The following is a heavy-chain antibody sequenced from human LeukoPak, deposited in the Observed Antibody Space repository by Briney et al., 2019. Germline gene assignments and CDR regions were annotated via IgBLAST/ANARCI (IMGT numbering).Heavy chain of an antibody. Sequence: GGSLRLSCAASGFTFSGYWMSWDRQAPGKGLEWVATVTQDGSEKYYVDSVKGRFTISRDNAKSSLFLQMNSLRAEDTAVYYCARLGCVRACPHGALNWWGQGTLVTVSS. D-gene: IGHD3/OR15-3a*01. CDR1: GFTFSGYW. CDR2: VTQDGSEK. CDR3: ARLGCVRACPHGALNW. J-gene: IGHJ4*02. V-gene: IGHV3-7*03.